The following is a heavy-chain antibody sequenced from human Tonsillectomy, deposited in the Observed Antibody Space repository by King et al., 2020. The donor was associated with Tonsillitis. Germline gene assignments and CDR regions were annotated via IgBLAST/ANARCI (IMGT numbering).Heavy chain of an antibody. J-gene: IGHJ2*01. D-gene: IGHD3-10*01. CDR1: GYSFTSYW. CDR3: ARHVSGDAPLSYWYFDL. CDR2: IYPGDSDT. V-gene: IGHV5-51*01. Sequence: VQLVESGAEVKKPGESLKISCKGSGYSFTSYWIGWVRQMPGKGLEWMGIIYPGDSDTRYSPSFQGQVTISADKSISTAYLQWSSLKASDTAMYYCARHVSGDAPLSYWYFDLWGRGTLVTVSS.